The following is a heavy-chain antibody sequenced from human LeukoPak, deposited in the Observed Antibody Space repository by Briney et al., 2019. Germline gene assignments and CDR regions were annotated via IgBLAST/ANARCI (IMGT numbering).Heavy chain of an antibody. CDR2: INPRGGCT. Sequence: ASVKVTCKASGYTFTNYFMHWVRQAPGQGLEWMGIINPRGGCTGYAQKFQGRITMTTDMSTRTVYMELSSLESEDTAVYYCARRDCVGDCYSNWFDPWGQGTLVTVSS. J-gene: IGHJ5*02. V-gene: IGHV1-46*01. CDR3: ARRDCVGDCYSNWFDP. CDR1: GYTFTNYF. D-gene: IGHD2-21*02.